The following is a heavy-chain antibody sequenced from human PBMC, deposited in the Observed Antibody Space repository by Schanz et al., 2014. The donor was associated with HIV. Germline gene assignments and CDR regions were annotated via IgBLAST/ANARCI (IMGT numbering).Heavy chain of an antibody. D-gene: IGHD1-1*01. CDR2: INHRGKT. V-gene: IGHV4-34*02. CDR3: AREKGGTTAWYGTYYFDY. Sequence: QVQLQQWGARVLKPSGTLSLTCAVYGGSFSGYYWSWIRQAPGKGLEWIGEINHRGKTNYNPSLKSRVTLSSDRSKNHFSRKLTSVTAADTAVYYCAREKGGTTAWYGTYYFDYWGQGTQVTVSS. CDR1: GGSFSGYY. J-gene: IGHJ4*02.